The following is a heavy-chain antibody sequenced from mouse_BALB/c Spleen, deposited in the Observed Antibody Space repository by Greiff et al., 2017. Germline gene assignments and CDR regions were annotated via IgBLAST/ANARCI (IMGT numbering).Heavy chain of an antibody. CDR3: ARDAGTMFDY. CDR1: GYTFTSYW. D-gene: IGHD4-1*01. J-gene: IGHJ2*01. Sequence: VQLQQSGAELVKPGASVKLSCKASGYTFTSYWMHWVKQRPGQGLEWIGEINPSNGRTNYNEKFKSKATLTVDKSSSTAYMQLSSLTSEDSAVYYCARDAGTMFDYWGQGTTLTVSS. V-gene: IGHV1S81*02. CDR2: INPSNGRT.